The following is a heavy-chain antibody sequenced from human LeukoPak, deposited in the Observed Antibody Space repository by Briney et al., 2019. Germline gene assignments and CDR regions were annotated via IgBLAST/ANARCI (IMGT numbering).Heavy chain of an antibody. CDR1: GGTFSSYA. CDR3: ARGSSSWYSY. D-gene: IGHD6-13*01. CDR2: ISAYNGNT. V-gene: IGHV1-18*01. J-gene: IGHJ4*02. Sequence: ASVNVSCKATGGTFSSYAISWVRQAPGQGLEWMGWISAYNGNTNYAQKLQGRVTMTTDTSTSTAYMELRSLRSDDTAVYYCARGSSSWYSYWGQGTLVTVSS.